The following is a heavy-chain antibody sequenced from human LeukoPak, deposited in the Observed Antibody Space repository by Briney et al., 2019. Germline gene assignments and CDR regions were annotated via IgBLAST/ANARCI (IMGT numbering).Heavy chain of an antibody. D-gene: IGHD2-21*02. V-gene: IGHV3-23*01. CDR2: TSGSGGST. J-gene: IGHJ4*02. CDR1: GFTVSSNYA. CDR3: AKDFVVVTGNTNYFDY. Sequence: GGSLRLSCAASGFTVSSNYAMSWVRQAPGKGLEWVSATSGSGGSTYYADSVKGRFTISRDNSKNTLYLQMKSLRAEDTAVYYCAKDFVVVTGNTNYFDYWGQGTLVTVSS.